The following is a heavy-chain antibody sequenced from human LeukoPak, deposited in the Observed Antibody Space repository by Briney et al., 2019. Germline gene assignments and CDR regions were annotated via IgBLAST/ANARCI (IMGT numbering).Heavy chain of an antibody. CDR2: ISYDGSNK. CDR3: ARVLHRSPFDY. J-gene: IGHJ4*02. D-gene: IGHD2-15*01. V-gene: IGHV3-30*04. CDR1: GFTFSSYA. Sequence: GGSLRLSCAASGFTFSSYAMHWVRQAPGKGLEWVAVISYDGSNKYYADSVKGRFTISRDNSKNTLYLQMNSLRAEDTAVYYCARVLHRSPFDYGGQGTLVTVSS.